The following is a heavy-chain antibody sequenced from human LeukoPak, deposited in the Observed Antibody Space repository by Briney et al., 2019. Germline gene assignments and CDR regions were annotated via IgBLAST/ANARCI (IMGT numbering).Heavy chain of an antibody. CDR3: AKDYLGIVGAIGFDY. Sequence: GGSLRLSCAASGFTFSSYAISWVRQAPGKGLEWVSAISGSGGSTYYADSAKGRFTISRDNSKNTLYLQMNSLRAEDTAVYYCAKDYLGIVGAIGFDYWGQGTLVTVSS. V-gene: IGHV3-23*01. D-gene: IGHD1-26*01. CDR2: ISGSGGST. CDR1: GFTFSSYA. J-gene: IGHJ4*02.